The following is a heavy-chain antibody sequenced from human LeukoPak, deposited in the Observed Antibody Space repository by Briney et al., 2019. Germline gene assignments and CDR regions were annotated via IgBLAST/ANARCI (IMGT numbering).Heavy chain of an antibody. CDR3: AGGNSMNV. V-gene: IGHV3-7*03. Sequence: PGGSLRLSCAVFAFPLSDSWMYWVRQAPGKGLEGVANIKKDGSGISYVDSVQGRFIISRDNAKNSLYLQMNSLRVEDTAVYFCAGGNSMNVWGKGTAVTVSS. CDR2: IKKDGSGI. CDR1: AFPLSDSW. D-gene: IGHD1/OR15-1a*01. J-gene: IGHJ6*04.